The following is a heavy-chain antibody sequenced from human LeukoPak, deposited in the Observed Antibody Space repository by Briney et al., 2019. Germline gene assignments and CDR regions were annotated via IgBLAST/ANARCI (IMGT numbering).Heavy chain of an antibody. CDR1: GGFISKYY. CDR2: IYTSGST. J-gene: IGHJ4*02. CDR3: ARVRFFDSSVLTRKRSYYFDY. D-gene: IGHD3-22*01. V-gene: IGHV4-4*07. Sequence: SETLSLTCTVSGGFISKYYWSWIRQPAGKGLEWIGRIYTSGSTNYNSYLKSRVTMSVDTSKNQFSLKLSSVTAADTAVYYCARVRFFDSSVLTRKRSYYFDYWGQGTLVTVSS.